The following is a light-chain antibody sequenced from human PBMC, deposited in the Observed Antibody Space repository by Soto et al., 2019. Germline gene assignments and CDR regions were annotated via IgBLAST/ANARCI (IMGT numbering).Light chain of an antibody. CDR1: QGIKSF. CDR2: AAY. CDR3: KQLNSYPLT. V-gene: IGKV1-9*01. J-gene: IGKJ4*01. Sequence: DIHLTQSPSFLSASVGDRVTITCRASQGIKSFLAWFQQKPGKAHNLLISAAYTLQSGVPSRFSGSGSGTEFTLTISGLQPEDVATYYCKQLNSYPLTFGGGTKVDIK.